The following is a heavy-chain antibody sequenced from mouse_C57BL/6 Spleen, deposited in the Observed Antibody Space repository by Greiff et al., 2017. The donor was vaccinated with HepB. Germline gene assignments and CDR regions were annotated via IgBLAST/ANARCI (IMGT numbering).Heavy chain of an antibody. CDR3: ARSKGSYYGRSSGYFDG. Sequence: QVQLQQSGPELVKPGASVKISCKASGYAFSSSWMNWVKQRPGKGLEWIGRIYPGDGDTNYNGKFKGKATLTADKSSSTAYMQLSSLTSEDSAVYFCARSKGSYYGRSSGYFDGWGTGTTVTVSS. J-gene: IGHJ1*03. CDR1: GYAFSSSW. V-gene: IGHV1-82*01. D-gene: IGHD1-1*01. CDR2: IYPGDGDT.